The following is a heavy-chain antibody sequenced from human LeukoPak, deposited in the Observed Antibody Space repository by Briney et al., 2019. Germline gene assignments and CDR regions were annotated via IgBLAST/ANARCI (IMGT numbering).Heavy chain of an antibody. CDR1: GYSFTSYW. J-gene: IGHJ5*02. D-gene: IGHD2-2*01. Sequence: GESLQISCQGSGYSFTSYWIGWVRQMPGKGLEWMGIIYPGDSDTRYSPSFQGQVTISADKSISTAYLQWSSLKASDTAMYYCARLAMPPSFNWFDPWGQGTLVTVSS. CDR3: ARLAMPPSFNWFDP. V-gene: IGHV5-51*01. CDR2: IYPGDSDT.